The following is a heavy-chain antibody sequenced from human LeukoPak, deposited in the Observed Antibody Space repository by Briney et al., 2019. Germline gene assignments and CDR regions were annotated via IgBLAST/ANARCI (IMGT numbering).Heavy chain of an antibody. CDR3: AKDGTGTTSPLNFDY. CDR2: ISGSGGST. CDR1: GFTFSSYA. D-gene: IGHD1-7*01. J-gene: IGHJ4*02. V-gene: IGHV3-23*01. Sequence: GGSLRPSCAASGFTFSSYAMSWVRQAPGKGLEWVSAISGSGGSTYYADSVKGRFTISRDNSKNTLYLQMNSLRAEDTAVYYCAKDGTGTTSPLNFDYWGQGTLVTVSS.